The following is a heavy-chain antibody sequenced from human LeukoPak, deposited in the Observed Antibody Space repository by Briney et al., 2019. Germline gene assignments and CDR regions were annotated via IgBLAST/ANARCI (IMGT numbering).Heavy chain of an antibody. J-gene: IGHJ4*02. CDR1: GFTFSNAW. Sequence: GGSLRLSCAASGFTFSNAWMSWVRQAPGKGLEWVSAISGSGGSTYYADSAKGRFTISRDNSKNTLYLQMNSLRAEDTAVYYCAKVGNDVGGFDYWGQGTLVTVSS. CDR2: ISGSGGST. D-gene: IGHD1-1*01. CDR3: AKVGNDVGGFDY. V-gene: IGHV3-23*01.